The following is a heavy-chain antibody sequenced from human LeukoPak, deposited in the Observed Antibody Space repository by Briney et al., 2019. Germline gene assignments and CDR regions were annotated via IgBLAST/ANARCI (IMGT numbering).Heavy chain of an antibody. Sequence: GGSLRLSCTASGFTFSSYAMSWVRQAPGKGLEWVSTISGSGAYTYYADSVKGRFTISRDNSKNTLYLQMNSLRAEDTAVYYCAKYFASGSYYKLPHWGQGTLVTVSS. V-gene: IGHV3-23*01. CDR1: GFTFSSYA. J-gene: IGHJ1*01. D-gene: IGHD3-10*01. CDR2: ISGSGAYT. CDR3: AKYFASGSYYKLPH.